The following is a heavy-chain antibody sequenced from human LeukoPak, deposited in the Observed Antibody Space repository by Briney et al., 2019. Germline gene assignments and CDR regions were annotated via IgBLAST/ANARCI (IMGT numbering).Heavy chain of an antibody. CDR1: GFTFTSYA. V-gene: IGHV3-23*01. Sequence: RRGSLRLSCAASGFTFTSYAISWVRQAPGEGLEWVSAISGIVGSTYYADSVKGRFAISRDNSKNTLYVQMNSLRAEDTAVYYCAKGIAEAGAFDYWGQGTMVTVCS. J-gene: IGHJ4*02. CDR3: AKGIAEAGAFDY. CDR2: ISGIVGST. D-gene: IGHD6-13*01.